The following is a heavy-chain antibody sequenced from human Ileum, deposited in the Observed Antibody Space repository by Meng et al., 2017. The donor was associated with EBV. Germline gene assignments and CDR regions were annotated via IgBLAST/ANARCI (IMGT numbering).Heavy chain of an antibody. D-gene: IGHD3/OR15-3a*01. CDR2: KILHSGDT. CDR3: EWSASAGRYGRSIDF. V-gene: IGHV1-46*01. Sequence: QGPVAELGAGVEKPWGTVNLSCAVSGCTISSMYMEWWVQAPAREVVGMGGKILHSGDTNSAPAFQGRVTMTRDKSTSPVYMELSRLTFADTAVYYCEWSASAGRYGRSIDFWGQGTLVTVSS. CDR1: GCTISSMY. J-gene: IGHJ4*02.